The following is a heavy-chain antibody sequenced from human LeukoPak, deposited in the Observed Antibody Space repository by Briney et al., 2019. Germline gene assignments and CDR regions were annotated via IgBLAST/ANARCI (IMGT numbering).Heavy chain of an antibody. CDR3: ARGSYTGTGYGMDV. Sequence: PSETLSLTCTVSGASISSSRYYWGWIRQPPGKGLEWIGFIYYSGSTNYNPPLKSRVTISVDTSKNQFSLKLSSVTAADTAVYYCARGSYTGTGYGMDVWGQGTTVTVSS. D-gene: IGHD1-26*01. V-gene: IGHV4-61*05. J-gene: IGHJ6*02. CDR2: IYYSGST. CDR1: GASISSSRYY.